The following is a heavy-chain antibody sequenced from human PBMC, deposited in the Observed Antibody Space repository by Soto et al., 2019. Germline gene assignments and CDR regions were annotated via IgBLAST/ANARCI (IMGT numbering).Heavy chain of an antibody. CDR1: GGSISSFY. Sequence: TLSLTCTVSGGSISSFYWSWIRQPPGKGLECIGYIDDSGISHYNPSLKSRVNISVDKSRNHVSLQVTSVTAADTAVYYCARVALNYADNSAMFDPWGQGTLVTVSS. CDR3: ARVALNYADNSAMFDP. CDR2: IDDSGIS. J-gene: IGHJ5*02. V-gene: IGHV4-59*01. D-gene: IGHD3-16*01.